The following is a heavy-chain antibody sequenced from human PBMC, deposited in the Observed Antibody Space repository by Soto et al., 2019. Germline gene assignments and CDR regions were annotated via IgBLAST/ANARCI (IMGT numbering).Heavy chain of an antibody. V-gene: IGHV3-30*18. D-gene: IGHD6-6*01. J-gene: IGHJ6*02. CDR2: ISYDGSNK. CDR1: GFTFSSYG. CDR3: AKNDVPRYYDYYGMDV. Sequence: QVQLVESGGGVVQPGRSLRLSCAASGFTFSSYGMHWVRQAPGKGLEWVAVISYDGSNKYYADSVKGRFTISSDNSKNTLYLQMNSLRAEDTAVYYCAKNDVPRYYDYYGMDVWGQGTTVTVSS.